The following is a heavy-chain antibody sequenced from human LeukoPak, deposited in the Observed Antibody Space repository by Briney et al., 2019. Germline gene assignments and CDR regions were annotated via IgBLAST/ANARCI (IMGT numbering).Heavy chain of an antibody. V-gene: IGHV1-18*01. Sequence: ASVKVSCKASGYTFTSYGISWARQAPGQGLEWMGWISAYNGNTNYAQKLQGRVTMTTDTSTSTAYMELRSLRSDDTAVYYCARDGLKYCSSTSCYPPYWGQGTLVTVSS. CDR1: GYTFTSYG. J-gene: IGHJ4*02. CDR3: ARDGLKYCSSTSCYPPY. D-gene: IGHD2-2*01. CDR2: ISAYNGNT.